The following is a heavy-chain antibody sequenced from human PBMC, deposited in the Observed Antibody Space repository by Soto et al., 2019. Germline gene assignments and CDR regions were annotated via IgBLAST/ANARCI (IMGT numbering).Heavy chain of an antibody. Sequence: PGGSLRLSCAASGFTFSSYWMSWVRQAPGKGLEWVANIKQDGSEKYYVDSVKGRFTISRDNAKNSLYLQMNSLRAEDTAVYYCARDQVVATISVYYYYMDVWGKGTTVTVSS. D-gene: IGHD5-12*01. CDR3: ARDQVVATISVYYYYMDV. J-gene: IGHJ6*03. V-gene: IGHV3-7*01. CDR1: GFTFSSYW. CDR2: IKQDGSEK.